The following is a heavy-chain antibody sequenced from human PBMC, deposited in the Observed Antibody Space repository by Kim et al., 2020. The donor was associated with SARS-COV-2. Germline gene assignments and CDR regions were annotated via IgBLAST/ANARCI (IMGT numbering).Heavy chain of an antibody. CDR1: GFTFSSYG. CDR3: AKDFTKRGYGSGSYHYYYYGMDV. D-gene: IGHD3-10*01. J-gene: IGHJ6*02. CDR2: ISYDGSNK. V-gene: IGHV3-30*18. Sequence: GGSLRLSCAASGFTFSSYGMHWVRQAPGKGLEWVAVISYDGSNKYYADSVKGRFTISRDNSKNTLYLQMNSLRAEDTAVYYCAKDFTKRGYGSGSYHYYYYGMDVWGQGTTVTVSS.